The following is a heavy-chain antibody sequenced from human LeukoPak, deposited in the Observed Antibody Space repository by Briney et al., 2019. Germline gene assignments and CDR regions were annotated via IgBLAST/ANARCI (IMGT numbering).Heavy chain of an antibody. CDR2: ITPMFGTA. Sequence: SVKVSCKASGGAFSSHDISWVRQAPGQGLEWMGGITPMFGTAVYAQKFQGRVTITAVESMSTAYMELSSLRSEDTAIYYCARGWLAETTVVTPYNYWGQGTLVTVSS. CDR1: GGAFSSHD. D-gene: IGHD4-23*01. J-gene: IGHJ4*02. V-gene: IGHV1-69*13. CDR3: ARGWLAETTVVTPYNY.